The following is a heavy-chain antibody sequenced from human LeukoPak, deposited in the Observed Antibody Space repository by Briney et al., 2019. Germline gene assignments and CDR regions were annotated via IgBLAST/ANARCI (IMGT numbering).Heavy chain of an antibody. CDR1: GGSISSSSYY. J-gene: IGHJ6*03. CDR3: ARRRIAAAGTYYYYYYYMDV. CDR2: IYYSGST. Sequence: SETLSLTCTVSGGSISSSSYYWGWIRQPPGKGLEWIGRIYYSGSTYYNPSLKSRVTISVDTSKNQFSLKLSSVTAADTAVYYCARRRIAAAGTYYYYYYYMDVWGKGTTVTVSS. V-gene: IGHV4-39*01. D-gene: IGHD6-13*01.